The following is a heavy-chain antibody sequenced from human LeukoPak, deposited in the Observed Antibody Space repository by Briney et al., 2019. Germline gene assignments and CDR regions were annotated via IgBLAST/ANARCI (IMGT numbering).Heavy chain of an antibody. Sequence: PGGSLRLSCAASGFTFDDYAMHWVRQAPGKGLEWVSGISWNSGSIGYADSVKGRFTISRDNAKNSLYLQMNSLRAEDTAVYYCARRGSPTPLEYSSPWEYYFDYWGQGTLVTVSS. CDR1: GFTFDDYA. D-gene: IGHD6-6*01. J-gene: IGHJ4*02. V-gene: IGHV3-9*01. CDR3: ARRGSPTPLEYSSPWEYYFDY. CDR2: ISWNSGSI.